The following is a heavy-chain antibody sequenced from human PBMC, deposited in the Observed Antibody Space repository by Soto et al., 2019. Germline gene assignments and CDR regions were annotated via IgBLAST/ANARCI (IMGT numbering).Heavy chain of an antibody. CDR1: GGTFSSYA. CDR3: ARWLDYGSGSYRLDY. Sequence: PSVKVSCKASGGTFSSYAISWVRQAPGQGLEWMGGIIPIFGTANYAQKFQGRVTITADESTSTAYMELSSLRSEDTAVYYCARWLDYGSGSYRLDYWGQGTLVTVSS. V-gene: IGHV1-69*13. J-gene: IGHJ4*02. CDR2: IIPIFGTA. D-gene: IGHD3-10*01.